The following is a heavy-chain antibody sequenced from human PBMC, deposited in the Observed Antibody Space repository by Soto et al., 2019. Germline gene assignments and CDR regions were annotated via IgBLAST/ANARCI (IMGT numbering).Heavy chain of an antibody. V-gene: IGHV3-23*01. CDR1: GFTFSSYA. D-gene: IGHD2-2*02. CDR2: ISGSGGST. Sequence: PGGSLRLSCAASGFTFSSYAMSWVRQAPGKGLEWVSAISGSGGSTYYADSVKGRFTISRDNSKNTLYLQMNSLRAEDTAVYYCAKDHCSSNSCYRSNWLDPCGQGTLVTVSS. J-gene: IGHJ5*02. CDR3: AKDHCSSNSCYRSNWLDP.